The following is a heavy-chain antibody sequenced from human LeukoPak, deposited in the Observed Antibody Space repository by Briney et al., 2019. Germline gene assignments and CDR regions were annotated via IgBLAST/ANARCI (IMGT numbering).Heavy chain of an antibody. CDR3: ATSGPIYYYYYYGMDV. J-gene: IGHJ6*02. CDR1: GGTFSSYA. V-gene: IGHV1-69*04. Sequence: SVKVSCKASGGTFSSYAISWVRQAPGQGLEWMGRIIPILGIANYAQKFQGRVTITADKSASTAYMELSSLRSEDTAVYYCATSGPIYYYYYYGMDVWGQGTTVTVSS. CDR2: IIPILGIA. D-gene: IGHD3-9*01.